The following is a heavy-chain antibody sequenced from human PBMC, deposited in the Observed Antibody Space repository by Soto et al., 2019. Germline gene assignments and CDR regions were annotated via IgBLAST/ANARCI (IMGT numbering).Heavy chain of an antibody. Sequence: QITLKESGPTLVKPTQTLTLTCTFSGFSLSTSGVGVGWIRQPPGKALEWLALIYWDDDKRYSPSLKSRLTTTKDTSKNQVVLTMTNMDPVDTATYYCARRGYIAEAGTLPADNWFDPWGQGTLVTVSS. CDR2: IYWDDDK. CDR1: GFSLSTSGVG. J-gene: IGHJ5*02. V-gene: IGHV2-5*02. CDR3: ARRGYIAEAGTLPADNWFDP. D-gene: IGHD6-13*01.